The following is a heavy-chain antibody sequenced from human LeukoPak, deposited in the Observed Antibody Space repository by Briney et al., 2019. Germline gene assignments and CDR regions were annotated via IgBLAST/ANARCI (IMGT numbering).Heavy chain of an antibody. J-gene: IGHJ5*02. V-gene: IGHV4-59*08. Sequence: PSETLSLTCTVSGGSISSYYWSWIRQPPGKGLEWIGYIYYSGSTNYNPSLKSRVTISVDTSKNQFSLKLSSVTAADTAVYYCAGHPLDYGVDPWGQGTLVTVSS. CDR2: IYYSGST. D-gene: IGHD4-17*01. CDR1: GGSISSYY. CDR3: AGHPLDYGVDP.